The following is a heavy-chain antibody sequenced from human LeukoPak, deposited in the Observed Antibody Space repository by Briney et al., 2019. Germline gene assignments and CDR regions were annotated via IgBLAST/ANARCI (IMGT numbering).Heavy chain of an antibody. J-gene: IGHJ3*02. CDR2: ISSSSSYI. D-gene: IGHD3-10*01. V-gene: IGHV3-21*01. CDR1: GFTFSSYS. CDR3: ARGTKGRITYAFDI. Sequence: KPGGSLRLSCAASGFTFSSYSMNWVRQAPGKGLEWVSSISSSSSYIYYADSVKGRFTISGDNAKNSLYLQMNSLRAEDTAVYYCARGTKGRITYAFDIWGQGTMVTVSS.